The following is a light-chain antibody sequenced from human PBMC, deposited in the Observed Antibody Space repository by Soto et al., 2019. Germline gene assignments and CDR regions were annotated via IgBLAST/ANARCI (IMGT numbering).Light chain of an antibody. CDR2: AAS. Sequence: TQMTQSPLSLSASVGEKIIITCRASRDVGSDVSWYQQKPGQAPKLVLYAASNLYTGVPSRFSGRRSGTEFTLTISSLQPEDFASYYCLQDYGDSWTFGQGTKVEIE. J-gene: IGKJ1*01. V-gene: IGKV1-6*01. CDR1: RDVGSD. CDR3: LQDYGDSWT.